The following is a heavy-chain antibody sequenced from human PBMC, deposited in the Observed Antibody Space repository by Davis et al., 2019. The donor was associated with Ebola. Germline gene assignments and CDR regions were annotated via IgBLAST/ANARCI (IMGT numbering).Heavy chain of an antibody. Sequence: ASVKVSCKASGYTFTSYGLSWVRQAPGQGLEWMGWISAYNGNTYYAQNLQGRVSMTTDTSTTTAYMELRSLRSDDTAVYFCARDLYFKDSSNYEDSFDIWGHGTVVSVSS. V-gene: IGHV1-18*01. D-gene: IGHD4-11*01. CDR3: ARDLYFKDSSNYEDSFDI. CDR1: GYTFTSYG. CDR2: ISAYNGNT. J-gene: IGHJ3*02.